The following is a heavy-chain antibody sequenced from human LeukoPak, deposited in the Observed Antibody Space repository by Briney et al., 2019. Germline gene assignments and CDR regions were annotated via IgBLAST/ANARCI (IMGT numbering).Heavy chain of an antibody. V-gene: IGHV3-11*01. CDR3: ARDRGLVGLAAAFDYYLDV. D-gene: IGHD2-2*01. CDR1: GFTFSDYY. J-gene: IGHJ6*03. Sequence: GGSLRLSCAASGFTFSDYYMSWIRQAPGKGLEWVSYITNSGSTIYYADSVKGRFTISRDNAKNSLYLQMNSLRAEDTAVYYCARDRGLVGLAAAFDYYLDVWGMGTTVTVSS. CDR2: ITNSGSTI.